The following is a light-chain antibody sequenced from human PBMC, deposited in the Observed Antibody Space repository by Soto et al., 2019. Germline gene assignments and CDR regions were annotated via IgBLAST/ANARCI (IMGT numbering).Light chain of an antibody. V-gene: IGKV3-20*01. CDR1: QSVSSN. Sequence: EIVCTQSRGTLSFSQGERATLSCRASQSVSSNLAWYQQKPGQAPRLLIYDACRRATGIPERFSGSGSGTDFTLTITRLEPEDFAVYYCQQYGSSPTFGLGTKVDIK. J-gene: IGKJ1*01. CDR2: DAC. CDR3: QQYGSSPT.